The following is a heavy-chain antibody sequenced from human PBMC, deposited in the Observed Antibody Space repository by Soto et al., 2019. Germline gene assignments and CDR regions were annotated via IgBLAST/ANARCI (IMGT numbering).Heavy chain of an antibody. J-gene: IGHJ5*02. CDR2: ITPNSGVT. CDR3: AKDNGDLVNFYH. V-gene: IGHV1-2*02. Sequence: QVQLVQSGAEVKKPGASVKVSCKASGYTFTGHYMHWVRQAPGHGLEWMGWITPNSGVTNYAQKFQGRVTMTRDTSISTAYMELRRLTSDDTAVYYCAKDNGDLVNFYHWGQGTPVTVSS. D-gene: IGHD4-17*01. CDR1: GYTFTGHY.